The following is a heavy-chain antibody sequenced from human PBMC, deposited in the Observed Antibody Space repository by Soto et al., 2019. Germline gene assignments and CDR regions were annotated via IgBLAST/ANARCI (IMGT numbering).Heavy chain of an antibody. J-gene: IGHJ4*02. CDR1: GGSISSGGYY. V-gene: IGHV4-31*03. CDR2: IYYSGST. Sequence: SETLSLTCTVSGGSISSGGYYWSWIRQHPGKGLEWIGNIYYSGSTFYNPSLKSRVTISMDTSENHFSLKLSSVTAADTAVYYCAKAQAWEQLFDFCGQRTLVTVSS. CDR3: AKAQAWEQLFDF. D-gene: IGHD1-26*01.